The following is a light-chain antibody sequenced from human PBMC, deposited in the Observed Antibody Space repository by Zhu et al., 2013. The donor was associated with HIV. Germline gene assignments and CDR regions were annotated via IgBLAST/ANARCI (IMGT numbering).Light chain of an antibody. Sequence: EIVLTQSPGTLSLSPGERATLSCRASQSITSNYLAWYQQNPGQAPRLLIYGASSRATGIPDRFSGSGSGTDFTLTISKLEPEDFAVYYCQQYGSSPLFSFGQGTNLEIK. J-gene: IGKJ2*03. CDR3: QQYGSSPLFS. CDR1: QSITSNY. CDR2: GAS. V-gene: IGKV3-20*01.